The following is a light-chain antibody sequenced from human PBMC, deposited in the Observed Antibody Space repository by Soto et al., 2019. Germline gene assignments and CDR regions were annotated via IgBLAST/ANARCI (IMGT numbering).Light chain of an antibody. V-gene: IGLV2-11*01. CDR1: SSDVGAYNY. CDR3: CSYAVSDTVL. Sequence: QSVLTQPRSVSGSPGQSVTISCTGTSSDVGAYNYVSWYQQHPGKAPQVIIYDVTKRPSGVPDRFSGSKSDNTASLTISGLQAEDEADYYCCSYAVSDTVLFGGGTKLTVL. J-gene: IGLJ2*01. CDR2: DVT.